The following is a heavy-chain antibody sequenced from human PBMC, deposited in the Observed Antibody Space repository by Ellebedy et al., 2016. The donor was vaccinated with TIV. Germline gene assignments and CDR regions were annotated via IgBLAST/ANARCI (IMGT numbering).Heavy chain of an antibody. CDR2: IRGGVGNT. J-gene: IGHJ4*02. V-gene: IGHV3-23*01. CDR1: GFTFSNYV. D-gene: IGHD2-15*01. CDR3: AKGCGGSCYWEAY. Sequence: GESLTISCAASGFTFSNYVMSWVRQAPGKGLEWVSPIRGGVGNTYYADSVKGRFTISRDNSKNTLYLQMNSLRAEDTAVYDCAKGCGGSCYWEAYWGQGTLVTVSS.